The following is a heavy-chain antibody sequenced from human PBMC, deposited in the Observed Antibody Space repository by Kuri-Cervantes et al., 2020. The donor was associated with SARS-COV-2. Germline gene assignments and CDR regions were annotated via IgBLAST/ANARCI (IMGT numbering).Heavy chain of an antibody. V-gene: IGHV4-39*07. CDR2: INHSGST. CDR3: AREGDYSGSLSGVDY. J-gene: IGHJ4*02. D-gene: IGHD1-26*01. CDR1: GGSISSSSYY. Sequence: SETLSLTCTVSGGSISSSSYYWSWIRQPPGKGLEWIGEINHSGSTNYNPSLKSRVTISVDTSKNQFSLKLSSVTAADTAVYYCAREGDYSGSLSGVDYWGQGTLVTVSS.